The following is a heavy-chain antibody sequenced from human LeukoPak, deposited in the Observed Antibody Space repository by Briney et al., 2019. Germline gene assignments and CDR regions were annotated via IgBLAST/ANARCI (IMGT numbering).Heavy chain of an antibody. CDR2: SNTDGSST. CDR1: GFTSSRYW. D-gene: IGHD4-11*01. Sequence: GRSLRLSCAASGFTSSRYWMHWVRQAPGKGLVWVSRSNTDGSSTNYADSVKGRFTISRDNAKSTLYLQMNSLRAEDTAVYYCARGYSDYYYFDSWGQGTLVTVSS. V-gene: IGHV3-74*01. J-gene: IGHJ4*02. CDR3: ARGYSDYYYFDS.